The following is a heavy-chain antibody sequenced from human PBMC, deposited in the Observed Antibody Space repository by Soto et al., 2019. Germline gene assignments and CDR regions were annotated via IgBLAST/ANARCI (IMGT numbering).Heavy chain of an antibody. Sequence: GGSLRLSCAASGFTFSSYAMSWVRQAPGKGLEWVSAISGSGGSTYYADSVKGRFTISRDNSKNTLHLQMNSLRAEDTAVYYCAKDRRGSSGWYFDYWGQGTLVTVSS. CDR2: ISGSGGST. D-gene: IGHD6-19*01. V-gene: IGHV3-23*01. CDR1: GFTFSSYA. J-gene: IGHJ4*02. CDR3: AKDRRGSSGWYFDY.